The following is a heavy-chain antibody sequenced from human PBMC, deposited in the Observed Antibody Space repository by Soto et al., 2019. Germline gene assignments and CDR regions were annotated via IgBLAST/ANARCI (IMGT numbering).Heavy chain of an antibody. CDR3: ARALPGYSYGYWYFDL. V-gene: IGHV3-74*01. D-gene: IGHD5-18*01. CDR2: INSDGSST. CDR1: GFTFSSYW. Sequence: PGGSLRLSCAASGFTFSSYWMHWVRQAPGKGLVWVSRINSDGSSTSYVDSVKGRFTISRDNAKNTLYLQMNSLRAEDTAVYYCARALPGYSYGYWYFDLWGRGTLVTVSS. J-gene: IGHJ2*01.